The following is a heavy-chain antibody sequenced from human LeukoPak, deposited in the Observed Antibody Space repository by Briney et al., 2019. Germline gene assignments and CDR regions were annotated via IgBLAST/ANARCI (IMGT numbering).Heavy chain of an antibody. CDR3: VRGRGAGYHDVLQI. CDR2: INIGNGNT. V-gene: IGHV1-3*03. J-gene: IGHJ3*02. CDR1: GYTFTGYY. Sequence: ASVKVSCKTSGYTFTGYYIHWVRQAPGQGLEWMGWINIGNGNTKYSREVEGRVIITRDTSARTVYMELTSLRPEDMAVYYCVRGRGAGYHDVLQIWGQGTTLIVSS. D-gene: IGHD2-15*01.